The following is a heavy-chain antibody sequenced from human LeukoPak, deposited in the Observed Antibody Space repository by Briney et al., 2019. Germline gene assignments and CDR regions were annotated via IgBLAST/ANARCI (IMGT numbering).Heavy chain of an antibody. Sequence: GASVKVSCKASGYTFTGYYMHWVRQAPGQGLEWMGWINPNSGGTNYAQKFQGRVTMTRDTSISTAYMELSRLRSDDTAVYYCARGLNNGYSSSWYVHWFDPWGQGTLGTVSS. CDR1: GYTFTGYY. CDR2: INPNSGGT. CDR3: ARGLNNGYSSSWYVHWFDP. V-gene: IGHV1-2*02. D-gene: IGHD6-13*01. J-gene: IGHJ5*02.